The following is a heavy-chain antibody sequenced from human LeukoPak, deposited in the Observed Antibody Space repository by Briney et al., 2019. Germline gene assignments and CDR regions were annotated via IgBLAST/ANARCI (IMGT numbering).Heavy chain of an antibody. J-gene: IGHJ6*03. CDR2: ISSSGSTI. CDR3: ARYDDYYYYMDV. CDR1: GFTFSSYE. Sequence: GGSLRLSCAASGFTFSSYEMNWVRQAPGKGLEWVSYISSSGSTIYYADSVKGRFTISRDNAKNSLYLQMNSLRAEDTAVYYCARYDDYYYYMDVWGKGTTVTISS. V-gene: IGHV3-48*03. D-gene: IGHD3-16*01.